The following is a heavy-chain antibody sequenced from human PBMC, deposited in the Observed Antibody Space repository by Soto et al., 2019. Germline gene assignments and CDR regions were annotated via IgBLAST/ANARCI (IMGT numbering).Heavy chain of an antibody. D-gene: IGHD3-10*01. CDR2: ISHTGST. CDR1: GGSITSGNSYS. V-gene: IGHV4-30-2*01. CDR3: ARAVAPYFGTWFDP. J-gene: IGHJ5*02. Sequence: TLSLTCAVSGGSITSGNSYSWSWIRQPPGKGLEWIGSISHTGSTSYNPSLKSRLTMSVDKPKNQFSLRLSSVTAADMAVYYCARAVAPYFGTWFDPWGQGILVTVSS.